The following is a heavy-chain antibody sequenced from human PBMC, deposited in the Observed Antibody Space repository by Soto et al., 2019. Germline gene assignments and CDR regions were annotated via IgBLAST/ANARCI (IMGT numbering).Heavy chain of an antibody. V-gene: IGHV1-8*02. D-gene: IGHD6-19*01. CDR2: INANNGNT. CDR1: GYTFTSYG. J-gene: IGHJ4*02. CDR3: ARERSSGWLDY. Sequence: ASVKVSCKASGYTFTSYGISWVRQAPGQGPEWMGWINANNGNTSYAQKFQGRVTMTRNTSISTAYMELSSLRSEDTAVYYCARERSSGWLDYWGQGTLVTAPQ.